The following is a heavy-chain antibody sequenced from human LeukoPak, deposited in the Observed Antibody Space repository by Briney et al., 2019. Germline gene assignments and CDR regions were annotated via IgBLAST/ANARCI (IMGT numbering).Heavy chain of an antibody. Sequence: SETLSLTCAVSGYSISSGYYWGWIRQPPGKGLEWIGSIYHSGSTYYNPSLKSRVTISVDTSKNQFSLKLSSVTAADTAVYYCAREYESGYSSSWYLPQHYFDYWGQGTLGTVSS. D-gene: IGHD6-13*01. V-gene: IGHV4-38-2*02. J-gene: IGHJ4*02. CDR3: AREYESGYSSSWYLPQHYFDY. CDR1: GYSISSGYY. CDR2: IYHSGST.